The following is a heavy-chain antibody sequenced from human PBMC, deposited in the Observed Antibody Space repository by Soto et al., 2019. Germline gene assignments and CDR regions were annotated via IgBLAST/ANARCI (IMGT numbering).Heavy chain of an antibody. Sequence: QVQLQESGPGPVKPSGTLSLTCTVSGGPININKWWTWVRQPPGKGLEWVGEIHPSGRTNYSPALKSRLSLSVDKSNNQLSLKLTSLTAADTAVYYCARGGDWKFDYWGQGTQVTVSS. CDR2: IHPSGRT. CDR3: ARGGDWKFDY. D-gene: IGHD1-1*01. CDR1: GGPININKW. J-gene: IGHJ4*02. V-gene: IGHV4-4*02.